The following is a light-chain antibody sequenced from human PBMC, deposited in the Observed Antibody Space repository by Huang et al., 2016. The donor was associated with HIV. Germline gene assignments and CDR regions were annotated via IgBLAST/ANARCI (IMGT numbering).Light chain of an antibody. CDR1: QSVLYSSNNKNY. J-gene: IGKJ4*01. CDR2: WAA. V-gene: IGKV4-1*01. CDR3: QQYYSHHRT. Sequence: DIVMTQSPDSLAVSLGGRATINCKSSQSVLYSSNNKNYLAWYQQKPGQPPKLLIYWAATRESGVPDRFSGSGSGTDFTLTISSLQAEDVAVYYCQQYYSHHRTFGGGTKVEIK.